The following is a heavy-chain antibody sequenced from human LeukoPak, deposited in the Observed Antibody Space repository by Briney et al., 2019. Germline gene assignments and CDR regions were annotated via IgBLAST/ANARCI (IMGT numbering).Heavy chain of an antibody. J-gene: IGHJ5*02. D-gene: IGHD3-3*01. V-gene: IGHV4-59*01. Sequence: SETLSLTCSVSGYSIISYYWSWIRQPPGKGLEWIGDISYRGSTNYNPSLKSRVTISVATSKTHFSPRLTSVTAADTAVYFCARHLGARSFGEGFDPWGQGTLVTVSS. CDR3: ARHLGARSFGEGFDP. CDR2: ISYRGST. CDR1: GYSIISYY.